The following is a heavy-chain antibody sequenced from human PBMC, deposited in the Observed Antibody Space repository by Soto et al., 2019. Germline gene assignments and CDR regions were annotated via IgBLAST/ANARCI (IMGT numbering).Heavy chain of an antibody. J-gene: IGHJ5*02. CDR3: ARKEYCSSTSCYSSWFDP. CDR2: IIPIFGTA. V-gene: IGHV1-69*13. D-gene: IGHD2-2*01. CDR1: GGTFSSYA. Sequence: VASVKVSCKASGGTFSSYAISWVRQAPGQGLEWMGGIIPIFGTANYAQKFQGRVTITADESTSTAYMELSSLRSEDTAVYYCARKEYCSSTSCYSSWFDPWGQGTLVTVSS.